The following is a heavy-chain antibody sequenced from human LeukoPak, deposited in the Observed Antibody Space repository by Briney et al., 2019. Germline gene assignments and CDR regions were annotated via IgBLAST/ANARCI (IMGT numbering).Heavy chain of an antibody. CDR2: IDPSDSYT. CDR1: GYSFTSYW. CDR3: AGAGIAVAGNAEYFQH. D-gene: IGHD6-19*01. Sequence: GASLQISCKGSGYSFTSYWISWVRQMPGKGLEWMWRIDPSDSYTNYSPSFQGHVTISADKSISTAYLQWSSLKASDTAMYYCAGAGIAVAGNAEYFQHWGQGTLVTVSS. V-gene: IGHV5-10-1*01. J-gene: IGHJ1*01.